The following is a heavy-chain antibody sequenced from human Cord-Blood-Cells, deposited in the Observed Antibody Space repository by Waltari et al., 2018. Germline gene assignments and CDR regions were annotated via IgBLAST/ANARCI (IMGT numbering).Heavy chain of an antibody. CDR1: GYTFTGYY. CDR3: ARVFDSSSWYDAFDI. CDR2: INPNSGGT. J-gene: IGHJ3*02. Sequence: QVQLVQSGAEVKKPGASVKVSCKASGYTFTGYYMHWVRQAPGQGLEWIGWINPNSGGTNYAQKFQGRVTMTRDTSISTAYMELSRLRSDDTAVYYCARVFDSSSWYDAFDIWGQGTMVTVSS. V-gene: IGHV1-2*02. D-gene: IGHD6-13*01.